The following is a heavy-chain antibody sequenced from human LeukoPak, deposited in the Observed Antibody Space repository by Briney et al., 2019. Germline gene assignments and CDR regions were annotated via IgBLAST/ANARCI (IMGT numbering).Heavy chain of an antibody. CDR1: GFTFSSYW. CDR2: IKQDGSEK. V-gene: IGHV3-7*04. D-gene: IGHD3-9*01. J-gene: IGHJ4*02. Sequence: GGSLRLSCAASGFTFSSYWMSWVRQAPGKGLEWVANIKQDGSEKYYVDSVKGRFTISADNAKNSLYLQMNSLRAEDTAVYYCARGGTYYDILTGYYTAWYFDYWGQGTLVTVSS. CDR3: ARGGTYYDILTGYYTAWYFDY.